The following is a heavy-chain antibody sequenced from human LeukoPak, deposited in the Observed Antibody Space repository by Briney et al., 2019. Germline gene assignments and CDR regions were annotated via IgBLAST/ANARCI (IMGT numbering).Heavy chain of an antibody. J-gene: IGHJ4*02. V-gene: IGHV1-2*02. CDR2: INPNSGGT. D-gene: IGHD6-13*01. CDR3: ARERYAIAAASTDSGWV. CDR1: GYTFSGYY. Sequence: ASVKVSCKPSGYTFSGYYLHWVRQAPGQGLEWMGWINPNSGGTNYAQKFQGRVTMTRDTSISTAYMELSRLRSDDTAVYYCARERYAIAAASTDSGWVWGQGTLVTVSS.